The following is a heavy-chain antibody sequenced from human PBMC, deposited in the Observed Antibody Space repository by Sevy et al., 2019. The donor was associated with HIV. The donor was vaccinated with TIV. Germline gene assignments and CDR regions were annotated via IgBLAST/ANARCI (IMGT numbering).Heavy chain of an antibody. CDR1: GYTLSELS. D-gene: IGHD3-22*01. J-gene: IGHJ4*02. V-gene: IGHV1-24*01. CDR3: ATAREYYSDNSGYLDY. Sequence: ASVKVSCKVSGYTLSELSMHWVRQPPGKGLEWMGRFDTDDGETIYAQRFQGRVTMTEDTSADTAYMELSSQRSEDTAMYYCATAREYYSDNSGYLDYWGQGTPVTVSS. CDR2: FDTDDGET.